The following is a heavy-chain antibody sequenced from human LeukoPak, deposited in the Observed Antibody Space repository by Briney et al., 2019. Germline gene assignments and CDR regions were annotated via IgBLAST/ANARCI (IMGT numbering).Heavy chain of an antibody. CDR1: GFTFSIHS. Sequence: GGSLRLSCAASGFTFSIHSMNWVRQAPGRGLEWVSYITSRSTTKQYADSVKGRFTISRENAKNSLYLQMNSLRDEDTAVYYCARTYYDSSGYYSAFDIWGQGTTVTVSS. D-gene: IGHD3-22*01. V-gene: IGHV3-48*02. CDR2: ITSRSTTK. J-gene: IGHJ3*02. CDR3: ARTYYDSSGYYSAFDI.